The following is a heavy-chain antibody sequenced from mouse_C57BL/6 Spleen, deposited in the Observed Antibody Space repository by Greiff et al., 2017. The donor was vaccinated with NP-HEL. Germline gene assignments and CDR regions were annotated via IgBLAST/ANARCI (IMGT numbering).Heavy chain of an antibody. CDR3: ARRGDYERGYGGDY. CDR1: GYTFTSYW. D-gene: IGHD1-1*02. J-gene: IGHJ4*01. Sequence: QVQLQQPGAELVRPGSSVKLSCKASGYTFTSYWMHWVKQRPIQGLEWIGNIDPSDSETHYNQKFKDKATLTVDKSSSTAYMQLSSLTSEDSAVYYGARRGDYERGYGGDYWGQGTSVTVSS. CDR2: IDPSDSET. V-gene: IGHV1-52*01.